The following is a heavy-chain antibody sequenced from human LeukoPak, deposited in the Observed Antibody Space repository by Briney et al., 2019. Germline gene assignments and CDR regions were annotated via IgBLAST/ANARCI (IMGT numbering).Heavy chain of an antibody. D-gene: IGHD6-13*01. CDR3: AREWEGYSSSWYLGYAFDI. Sequence: SETLSLTCTVSGGSISSYYWSWIRQPPGQGLEWIGYIYYSGSTNYNPSLKSRVTISVDTSKNQFSLKLSSVTAADTAVYYCAREWEGYSSSWYLGYAFDIWGQGTMVTVSS. CDR2: IYYSGST. CDR1: GGSISSYY. V-gene: IGHV4-59*01. J-gene: IGHJ3*02.